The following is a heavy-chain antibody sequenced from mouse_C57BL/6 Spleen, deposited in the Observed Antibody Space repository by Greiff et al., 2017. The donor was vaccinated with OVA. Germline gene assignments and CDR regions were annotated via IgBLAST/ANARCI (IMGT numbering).Heavy chain of an antibody. CDR2: ISYDGSN. V-gene: IGHV3-6*01. D-gene: IGHD3-3*01. Sequence: EVQLQESGPGLVKPSQSLSLTCSVTGYSITSGYYWNWIRQFPGNKLEWMGYISYDGSNNYNPSLKNRISITRDTSKNQFFLKLNSVTTEDTATYYCARDRADWGQGTLVTVSA. CDR1: GYSITSGYY. CDR3: ARDRAD. J-gene: IGHJ3*01.